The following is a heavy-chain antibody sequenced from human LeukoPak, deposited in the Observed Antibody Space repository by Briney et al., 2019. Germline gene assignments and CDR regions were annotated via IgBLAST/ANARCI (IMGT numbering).Heavy chain of an antibody. CDR3: ARDASSGYYGWFDP. V-gene: IGHV3-21*05. CDR1: GFTFSIYN. CDR2: IGGTHSNI. Sequence: GGSLRLSCAASGFTFSIYNMNWVRQAPGKGLEWVSYIGGTHSNIYYADSVKGRFTISRDNAKNSLYLQMNSLRAEDTAVYYCARDASSGYYGWFDPWGQGTLVTVSS. J-gene: IGHJ5*02. D-gene: IGHD3-22*01.